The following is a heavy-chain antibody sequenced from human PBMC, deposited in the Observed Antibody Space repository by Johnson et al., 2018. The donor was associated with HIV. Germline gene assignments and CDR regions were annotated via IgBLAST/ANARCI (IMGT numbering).Heavy chain of an antibody. J-gene: IGHJ3*02. CDR3: ARGSYYDSSGDAFDI. CDR2: IYSGGST. Sequence: VQLVESGGGLVQPGGSLRLSCAASGFTVSSNYMRWVRQAPGKGLEWVSVIYSGGSTYYADSVKGRFTISRDNSKNTLYLQMNSLRAEDTAVYYCARGSYYDSSGDAFDIWGQGTMVTVSS. V-gene: IGHV3-66*02. D-gene: IGHD3-22*01. CDR1: GFTVSSNY.